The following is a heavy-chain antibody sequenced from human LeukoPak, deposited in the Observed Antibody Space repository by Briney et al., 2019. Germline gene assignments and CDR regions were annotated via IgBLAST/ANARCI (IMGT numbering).Heavy chain of an antibody. CDR1: GFTFSSYA. Sequence: QAGGSLRLSCAASGFTFSSYAMSWVRQAPGKGLGWVSAISGSGGSTYYADSVKGRFTISRDNSKNTLYLQMNSLRAEDTAVYYCASFYSSSSAPFDYWGQGTLVTVSS. V-gene: IGHV3-23*01. J-gene: IGHJ4*02. D-gene: IGHD6-6*01. CDR3: ASFYSSSSAPFDY. CDR2: ISGSGGST.